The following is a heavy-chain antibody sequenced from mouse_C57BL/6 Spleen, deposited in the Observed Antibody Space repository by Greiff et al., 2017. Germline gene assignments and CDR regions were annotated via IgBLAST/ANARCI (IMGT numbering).Heavy chain of an antibody. CDR2: ILPGSGST. CDR1: GYTFPGYW. CDR3: ARRGRLFDY. Sequence: QVQLQQSGAELMKPGASVKLSCQATGYTFPGYWIEWVKQRPGHGLEWIGEILPGSGSTNYNEKFKGKATFTADTSSNTAYMQLSSLTTEESAIYYCARRGRLFDYWGQGTTLTVST. J-gene: IGHJ2*01. V-gene: IGHV1-9*01. D-gene: IGHD3-3*01.